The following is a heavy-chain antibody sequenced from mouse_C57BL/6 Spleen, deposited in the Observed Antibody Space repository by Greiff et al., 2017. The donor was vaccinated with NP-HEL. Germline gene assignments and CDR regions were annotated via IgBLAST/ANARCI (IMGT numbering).Heavy chain of an antibody. CDR1: GFTFSSYT. J-gene: IGHJ2*01. CDR2: ISGGGGNT. CDR3: ARDSNYIDY. V-gene: IGHV5-9*01. Sequence: DVQLVESGGGLVKPGGSLKLSCAASGFTFSSYTMSWVRQTPEKRLEWVATISGGGGNTYYPDSVKGRFTISRDNAKNTLYLQMSSLRSEDTALYYCARDSNYIDYWGQGTTLTVSS. D-gene: IGHD2-5*01.